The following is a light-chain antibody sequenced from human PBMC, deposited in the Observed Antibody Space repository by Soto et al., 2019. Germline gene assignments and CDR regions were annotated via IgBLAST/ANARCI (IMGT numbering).Light chain of an antibody. V-gene: IGKV3-11*01. J-gene: IGKJ5*01. CDR1: QSVSIY. CDR3: QQRSNWPPIT. Sequence: ETVLTQSPAPLSLSPGERSTLSFRSSQSVSIYLAWYQQRPGQAPRLLIHDASHRAAGIPARFSGSGFGTDFTLTISSLEPEDAAVYYCQQRSNWPPITFGQGTRLEIK. CDR2: DAS.